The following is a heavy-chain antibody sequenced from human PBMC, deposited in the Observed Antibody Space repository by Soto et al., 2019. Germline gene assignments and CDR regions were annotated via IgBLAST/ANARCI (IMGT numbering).Heavy chain of an antibody. CDR1: GGSFSGYS. CDR2: TNHRGST. J-gene: IGHJ1*01. CDR3: ARHDYSSRRPCDS. D-gene: IGHD6-13*01. V-gene: IGHV4-34*01. Sequence: SETLSLTCTVYGGSFSGYSWRWIRRPPGKGLEWIGETNHRGSTNYNQSPKRRVTISVDTSKNQFSLKLSSVTAADTAVYYCARHDYSSRRPCDSRGQRTTCTVA.